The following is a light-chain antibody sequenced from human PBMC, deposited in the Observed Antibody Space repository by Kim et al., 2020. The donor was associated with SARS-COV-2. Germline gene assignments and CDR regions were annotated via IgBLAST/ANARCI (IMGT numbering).Light chain of an antibody. J-gene: IGLJ2*01. CDR2: QDN. CDR3: QASDSNTVV. V-gene: IGLV3-1*01. CDR1: NLGNKY. Sequence: SYELTQPPSVSVSPGQTASITCSGDNLGNKYACWYQQKPGRSPMLVIYQDNKRPSGIPERISGSNSGNTATLTISGTQAMDEADYFCQASDSNTVVFGGGTQLTVL.